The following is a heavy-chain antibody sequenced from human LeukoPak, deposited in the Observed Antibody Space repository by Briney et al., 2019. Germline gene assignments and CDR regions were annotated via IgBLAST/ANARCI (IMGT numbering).Heavy chain of an antibody. V-gene: IGHV4-39*07. CDR2: IYYSGST. Sequence: PSETLSLTCTVSGGSISSGSYYWGWIRQPPGKGLEWIGSIYYSGSTYYNPSLKSRVTISADTSKNQFSLKLSSVTAADTAVYYCATLGYSSGTDYWGLGTRVTVSS. D-gene: IGHD5-18*01. CDR1: GGSISSGSYY. CDR3: ATLGYSSGTDY. J-gene: IGHJ4*02.